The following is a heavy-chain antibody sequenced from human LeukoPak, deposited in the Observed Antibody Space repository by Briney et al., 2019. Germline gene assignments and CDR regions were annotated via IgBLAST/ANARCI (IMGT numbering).Heavy chain of an antibody. Sequence: GGSLRLSCAASGFTFSDHGMHWVRQAPGKGLEWVAVIWYDGSNKYYADSVKGRFTISRDNSKNTLYLQMNSLRAEDTAVYYCARDTARYGYSYGLDYWGQGTLVTVSS. J-gene: IGHJ4*02. CDR1: GFTFSDHG. CDR3: ARDTARYGYSYGLDY. D-gene: IGHD5-18*01. V-gene: IGHV3-33*08. CDR2: IWYDGSNK.